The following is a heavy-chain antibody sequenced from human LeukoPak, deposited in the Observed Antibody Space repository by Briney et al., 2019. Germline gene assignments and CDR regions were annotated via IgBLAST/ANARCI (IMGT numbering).Heavy chain of an antibody. V-gene: IGHV4-34*01. Sequence: SETLSLTCAVYGGSFSGYYWSWIRHPPGKGLEWIGEINHSGSTNYNPSLKSRVTISVDTSKNQFSLKLSSVTAADTAVYYCARGLRIRLTRSGGMDVWGQGTTVTVSS. CDR1: GGSFSGYY. D-gene: IGHD3-9*01. CDR3: ARGLRIRLTRSGGMDV. CDR2: INHSGST. J-gene: IGHJ6*02.